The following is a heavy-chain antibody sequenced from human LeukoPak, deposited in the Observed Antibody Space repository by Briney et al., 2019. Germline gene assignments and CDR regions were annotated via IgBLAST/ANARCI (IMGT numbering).Heavy chain of an antibody. CDR1: GGSISSHY. J-gene: IGHJ6*03. Sequence: SETLSLTCTVSGGSISSHYWSWIRQPPGKGLEWIGYIYYSGSTNYNPSLKSRVTISVNTSKNQFSLKLSSMTAADTAVYYCARRAETSSIAARPRLYYYYYMDVWGKGTTVTVSS. D-gene: IGHD6-6*01. CDR3: ARRAETSSIAARPRLYYYYYMDV. CDR2: IYYSGST. V-gene: IGHV4-59*11.